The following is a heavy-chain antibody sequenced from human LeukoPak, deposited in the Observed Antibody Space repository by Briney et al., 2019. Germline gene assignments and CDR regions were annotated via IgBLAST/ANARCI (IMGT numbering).Heavy chain of an antibody. V-gene: IGHV3-23*01. Sequence: PGGSLRLSCAASGFTFSSYAMSWVRQAPGKGLEWVSAISGSGGSTYYADSAKGRFTISRDNSKNTLYLQMNSLRAEDTAVYYCAKRGTGSSWYGGFDYWGQGTLVTVSS. J-gene: IGHJ4*02. CDR3: AKRGTGSSWYGGFDY. CDR2: ISGSGGST. CDR1: GFTFSSYA. D-gene: IGHD6-13*01.